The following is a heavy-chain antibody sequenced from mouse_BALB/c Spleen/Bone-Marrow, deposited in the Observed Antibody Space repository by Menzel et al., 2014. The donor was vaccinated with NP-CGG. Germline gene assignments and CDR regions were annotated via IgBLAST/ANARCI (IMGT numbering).Heavy chain of an antibody. CDR2: ISSGGSYT. J-gene: IGHJ3*01. D-gene: IGHD2-10*01. Sequence: DVMLVESGGDLVKPGGSLKLSCAASGFTFSSYGMSWVRQTPDKRLEWVATISSGGSYTYYPDSVKGRFTISRENAKNTLYLQMSSLKSEDTAMYYCARGGGAYYGNYWFAYWGQGTLVTVSA. CDR3: ARGGGAYYGNYWFAY. CDR1: GFTFSSYG. V-gene: IGHV5-6*02.